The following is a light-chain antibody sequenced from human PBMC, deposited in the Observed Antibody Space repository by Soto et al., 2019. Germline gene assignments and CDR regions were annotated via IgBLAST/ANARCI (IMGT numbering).Light chain of an antibody. J-gene: IGKJ4*01. CDR2: AAS. V-gene: IGKV1D-16*01. Sequence: DIQMTQSPSSLSASVGDRVTITCRASQGISTWLAWYQQKPESGPKSLIFAASNLQGGVPSRFSGSVSGTDFTLTIDRLQPEDVATYYCQQFDSYPPTFGEGTKVEVK. CDR1: QGISTW. CDR3: QQFDSYPPT.